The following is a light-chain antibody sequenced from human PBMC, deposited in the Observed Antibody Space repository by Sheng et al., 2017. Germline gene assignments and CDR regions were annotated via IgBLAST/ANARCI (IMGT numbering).Light chain of an antibody. Sequence: DIQMTQSPSSLSASVGDRVTISCRASQSIYSHLNWYQQKPGKAPKLVMRAASSFQSGVPSRFSGSGSGTDFTLTISSLQPDDFATYYCQQSYSTPMYTFGQGTKLEIE. V-gene: IGKV1-39*01. J-gene: IGKJ2*01. CDR2: AAS. CDR1: QSIYSH. CDR3: QQSYSTPMYT.